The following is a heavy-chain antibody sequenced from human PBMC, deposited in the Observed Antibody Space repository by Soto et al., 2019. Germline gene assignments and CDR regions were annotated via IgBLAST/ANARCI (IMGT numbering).Heavy chain of an antibody. CDR3: ARPGYRYGAKFDY. J-gene: IGHJ4*02. CDR1: GGSISSSSYY. CDR2: IYYSGST. D-gene: IGHD5-18*01. Sequence: QLQLQESGPGLVKPSETLSLTCTVSGGSISSSSYYWGWIRQPPGKGLEWIGSIYYSGSTYYNPSLKSRVTISVDTSKNQFSLKLSSVTAADTAVYYCARPGYRYGAKFDYWGQGTLVTVSS. V-gene: IGHV4-39*01.